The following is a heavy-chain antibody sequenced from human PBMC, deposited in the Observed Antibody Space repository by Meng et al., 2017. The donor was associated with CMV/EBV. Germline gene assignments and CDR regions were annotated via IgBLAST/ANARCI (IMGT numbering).Heavy chain of an antibody. V-gene: IGHV2-5*02. CDR3: AHRGQSSGWAILYFDY. CDR2: IYWDDDK. CDR1: GFALSISGVD. D-gene: IGHD6-19*01. J-gene: IGHJ4*02. Sequence: QNTLKVLLPTLVNPTQTLPLPCSFSGFALSISGVDVGWTRQPPGKALEWLALIYWDDDKRYSPSLKSRLTITKDTSKNQVVLTMTNMDPVDTATYYCAHRGQSSGWAILYFDYWGQGTLVTVSS.